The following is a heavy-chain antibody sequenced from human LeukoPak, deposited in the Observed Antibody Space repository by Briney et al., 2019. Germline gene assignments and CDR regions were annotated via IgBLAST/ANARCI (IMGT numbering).Heavy chain of an antibody. CDR3: ARVERSDAFDI. CDR1: GYTFTSYD. D-gene: IGHD1-26*01. CDR2: MNPNSGNT. J-gene: IGHJ3*02. V-gene: IGHV1-8*03. Sequence: ASVKVSCKASGYTFTSYDINWVRQATGQGLEWMGWMNPNSGNTGYAQKFQGRVTITRNTSISTAYMELSSLRSEDTAVYYCARVERSDAFDIWGQGTMVTVSS.